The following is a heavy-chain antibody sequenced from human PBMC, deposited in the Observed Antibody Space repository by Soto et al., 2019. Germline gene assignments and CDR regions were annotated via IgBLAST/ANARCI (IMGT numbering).Heavy chain of an antibody. D-gene: IGHD2-21*02. CDR2: ISSSSSYI. Sequence: EVQLVESGGGLVKPGGSLRLSCEASGFTFSSYSMNWVRQAPGKGLEWVSSISSSSSYIYYADSVKGRFNISRDNAKNSLYMQMNSLGAEDTAVYYCARDALAYCGGDCYSDYWGQGTLVPGSS. CDR3: ARDALAYCGGDCYSDY. V-gene: IGHV3-21*01. J-gene: IGHJ4*02. CDR1: GFTFSSYS.